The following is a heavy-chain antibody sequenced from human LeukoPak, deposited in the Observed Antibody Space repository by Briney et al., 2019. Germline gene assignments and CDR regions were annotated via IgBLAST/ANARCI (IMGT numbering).Heavy chain of an antibody. CDR1: GYTFISYY. CDR2: INPSGGST. Sequence: ASVTVSCKASGYTFISYYMHWVRQAPGQGLEWMGIINPSGGSTSYAQKFQGRVTMTRDTSTSTVYMELSSLRSEDTAVYYCARAVAVAGIDYWGQGTLVTVSS. V-gene: IGHV1-46*01. CDR3: ARAVAVAGIDY. D-gene: IGHD6-19*01. J-gene: IGHJ4*02.